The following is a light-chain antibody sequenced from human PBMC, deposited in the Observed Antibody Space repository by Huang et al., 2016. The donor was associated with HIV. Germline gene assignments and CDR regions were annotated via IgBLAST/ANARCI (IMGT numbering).Light chain of an antibody. CDR2: TAS. CDR3: QQSYSTLFT. J-gene: IGKJ3*01. V-gene: IGKV1-39*01. CDR1: QNINTY. Sequence: DIQVTQSPSSLSASVGDRVTITCRASQNINTYLNWYQQKRGKAPKLLIYTASSLESGVPSRFSGSGAGTDFTLTISSLQPEDTATYYCQQSYSTLFTFGPGTSGYQT.